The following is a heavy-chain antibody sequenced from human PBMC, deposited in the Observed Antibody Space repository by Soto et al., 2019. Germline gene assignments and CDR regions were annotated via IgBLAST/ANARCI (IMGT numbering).Heavy chain of an antibody. CDR1: GGSLSSGGYY. J-gene: IGHJ5*02. V-gene: IGHV4-31*03. Sequence: SETLFLTFPFSGGSLSSGGYYWSWIRQYPGKGLEWIGYIYYSGSTYYNPSLKSRVTISVDTSKNQFSLKLSSVTAADTAVYYCAREIAAEYGEHWFDPWGQGTLVTVSS. CDR2: IYYSGST. CDR3: AREIAAEYGEHWFDP. D-gene: IGHD6-13*01.